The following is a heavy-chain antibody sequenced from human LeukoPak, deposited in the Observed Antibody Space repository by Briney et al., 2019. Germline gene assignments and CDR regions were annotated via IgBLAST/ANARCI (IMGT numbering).Heavy chain of an antibody. CDR1: GFTFSNYG. CDR3: AKDVPSAYFDY. J-gene: IGHJ4*02. D-gene: IGHD2-2*01. V-gene: IGHV3-30*02. CDR2: VRYDETTK. Sequence: GGSLRLSCAASGFTFSNYGMHWVRQAPGKGLEWVAFVRYDETTKFYADSVKGRFTISRDNSKTTLCLQMNSLRAEDTAVYYCAKDVPSAYFDYWGQGTLVTVSS.